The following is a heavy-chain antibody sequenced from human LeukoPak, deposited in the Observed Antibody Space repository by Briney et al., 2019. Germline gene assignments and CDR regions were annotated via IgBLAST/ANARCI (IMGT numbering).Heavy chain of an antibody. CDR1: GFTVGSNY. D-gene: IGHD2-15*01. Sequence: GGSLRLSCAASGFTVGSNYMSWVRQAPGKGLEWVSVIYSGGSTYYADSVKGRFTISRDNSKNTLYLQMNSLRAEDTAVYYCARDCSGGSCLVYWGQGTLVTVSS. J-gene: IGHJ4*02. CDR3: ARDCSGGSCLVY. V-gene: IGHV3-66*01. CDR2: IYSGGST.